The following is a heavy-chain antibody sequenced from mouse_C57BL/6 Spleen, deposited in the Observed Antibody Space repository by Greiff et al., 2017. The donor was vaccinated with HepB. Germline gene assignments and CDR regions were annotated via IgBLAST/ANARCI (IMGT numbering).Heavy chain of an antibody. CDR2: IYPGDGDT. J-gene: IGHJ4*01. Sequence: QVQLQQSGPELVKPGASVKISCKASGYAFSSSWMNWVKQRPGKGLEWIGRIYPGDGDTNYNGKFKGKATLTADKSSSTAYMQLSSLTSEDSAVYFCAREGDGWSLRGAMDYWGQGTSVTVSS. CDR3: AREGDGWSLRGAMDY. V-gene: IGHV1-82*01. D-gene: IGHD2-3*01. CDR1: GYAFSSSW.